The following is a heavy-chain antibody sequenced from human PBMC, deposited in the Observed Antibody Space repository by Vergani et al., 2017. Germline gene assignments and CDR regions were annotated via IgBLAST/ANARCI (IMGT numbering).Heavy chain of an antibody. CDR1: GGSFSTGGYY. Sequence: QVQLQESGPGLVKPSQTLSLTCTVSGGSFSTGGYYWSWIRQHPGKGLEWIGYIYYSGSTYYNPSLKSRVTISVDTSKNQFSLKLSSVTAADTAVYYCARGGSWNEHDYWGQGTLVTVSS. V-gene: IGHV4-31*03. D-gene: IGHD1-1*01. CDR2: IYYSGST. CDR3: ARGGSWNEHDY. J-gene: IGHJ4*02.